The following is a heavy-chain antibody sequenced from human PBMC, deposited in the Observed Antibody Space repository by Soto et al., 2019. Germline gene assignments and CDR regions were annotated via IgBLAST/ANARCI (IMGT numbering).Heavy chain of an antibody. CDR1: GFTFSSYG. CDR2: ISYDGSNK. V-gene: IGHV3-30*18. J-gene: IGHJ4*02. D-gene: IGHD5-18*01. Sequence: QVQLVESGGGVVQPGRSLRLSCAASGFTFSSYGMHWVRQAPGKGLEWVAVISYDGSNKYYADSVKGRFTISRDNSKNTLYLQMNSLRAEDTAVYYCAKDVDTYFDYWGQGTLVTVSS. CDR3: AKDVDTYFDY.